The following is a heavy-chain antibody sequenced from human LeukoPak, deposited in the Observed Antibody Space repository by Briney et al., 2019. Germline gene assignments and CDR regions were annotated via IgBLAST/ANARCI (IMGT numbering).Heavy chain of an antibody. D-gene: IGHD2/OR15-2a*01. J-gene: IGHJ4*02. V-gene: IGHV3-23*01. CDR3: ATSGLSRFGF. CDR1: GFTFSNYA. CDR2: FSDSGGST. Sequence: GGSLRLSSAASGFTFSNYAMSWVRQAPGKGLEWVSAFSDSGGSTYYADSVKGRFTISRDNSKNTLYLQMNSLRAGDTAVYYCATSGLSRFGFWGQGTLVTVSS.